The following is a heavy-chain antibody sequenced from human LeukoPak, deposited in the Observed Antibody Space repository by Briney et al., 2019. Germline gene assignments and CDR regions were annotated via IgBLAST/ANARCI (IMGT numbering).Heavy chain of an antibody. CDR2: IYYGGST. V-gene: IGHV4-39*07. CDR3: AGGRSRYFDS. D-gene: IGHD6-25*01. J-gene: IGHJ4*02. CDR1: GGSISSRSYY. Sequence: SETLSLTCTVSGGSISSRSYYWGWIRQPPGKGLEWIGNIYYGGSTYYNPSLKSRVTISVDTSKKQFSLKLNSVTAADTAVYYCAGGRSRYFDSWGQGSLVTVSS.